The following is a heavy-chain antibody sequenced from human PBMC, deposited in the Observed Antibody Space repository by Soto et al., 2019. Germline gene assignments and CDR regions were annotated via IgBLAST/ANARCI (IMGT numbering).Heavy chain of an antibody. CDR1: GYTFTSYG. CDR3: AGGAIGYYYYGMDV. J-gene: IGHJ6*02. Sequence: ASVKVSCKASGYTFTSYGISWVRQAPGQGLEWMGWISAYNGNTNYAQKLQGRVTMTTDTSTSTAYMELSSLRSEDTAVYYCAGGAIGYYYYGMDVWGQGTTVTVSS. V-gene: IGHV1-18*01. CDR2: ISAYNGNT.